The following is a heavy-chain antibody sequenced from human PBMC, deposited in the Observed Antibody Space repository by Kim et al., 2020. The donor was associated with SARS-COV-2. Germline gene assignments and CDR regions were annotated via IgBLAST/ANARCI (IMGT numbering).Heavy chain of an antibody. J-gene: IGHJ4*02. CDR3: ASGSGSYAY. V-gene: IGHV3-21*01. CDR2: SYI. D-gene: IGHD1-26*01. Sequence: SYIYYADSVKGRFTISRDNAKNSLYLQMNSLRAEDTAVYYCASGSGSYAYWGQGTLVTVSS.